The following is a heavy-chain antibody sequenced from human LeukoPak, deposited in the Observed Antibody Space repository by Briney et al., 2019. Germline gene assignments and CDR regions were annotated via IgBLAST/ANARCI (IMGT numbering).Heavy chain of an antibody. D-gene: IGHD5-18*01. CDR3: ARSAAALRGYSYGYSPGAFDI. CDR1: GFTFSSYS. V-gene: IGHV3-21*01. CDR2: ISSSSSYI. Sequence: PGGSLRLSCAASGFTFSSYSMNWVRQAPGKGLEWVSSISSSSSYIYYADSVKGRFTISRDNAKNSLYLQMNSLRAEDTAVYYCARSAAALRGYSYGYSPGAFDIWGQGTMVTVSS. J-gene: IGHJ3*02.